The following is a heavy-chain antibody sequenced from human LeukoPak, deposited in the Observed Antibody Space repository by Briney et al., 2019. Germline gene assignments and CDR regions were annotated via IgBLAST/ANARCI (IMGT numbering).Heavy chain of an antibody. D-gene: IGHD5-24*01. V-gene: IGHV5-51*01. CDR2: IYPGDSDT. CDR1: GYSFTSYW. CDR3: ARRSRDGYNTDFDY. J-gene: IGHJ4*02. Sequence: GESLKISCKGSGYSFTSYWTGWGRQMPGRGLEWMGIIYPGDSDTRYSPCFQGQVTISADKSISTAYLQWSSLKASDTAMYYCARRSRDGYNTDFDYWGQGTLVTVSS.